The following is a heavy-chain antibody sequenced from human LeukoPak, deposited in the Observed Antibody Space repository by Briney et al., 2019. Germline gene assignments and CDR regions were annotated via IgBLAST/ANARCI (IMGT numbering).Heavy chain of an antibody. Sequence: QSGGSLRLSCAASGFAFSSHAMTWVRQAPGKGLEWVSAISISGDGTYYAHSVKGRFTISRDNSKNTVYLQMNSLRAEDTAVYYCANEIRPNDYWGQGTLVTVSS. CDR2: ISISGDGT. V-gene: IGHV3-23*01. D-gene: IGHD4-17*01. CDR1: GFAFSSHA. CDR3: ANEIRPNDY. J-gene: IGHJ4*02.